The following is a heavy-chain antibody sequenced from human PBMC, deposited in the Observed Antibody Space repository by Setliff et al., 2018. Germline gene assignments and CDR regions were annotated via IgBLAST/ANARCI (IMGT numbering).Heavy chain of an antibody. V-gene: IGHV1-24*01. CDR2: FDPEDGET. CDR1: GYTLTELS. D-gene: IGHD6-13*01. CDR3: ATGPVLIEGSSWFILDY. J-gene: IGHJ4*02. Sequence: ASVKVSCKVSGYTLTELSRHWVRQAPGKGLEWMGGFDPEDGETIYAQKFQGRVTMTEEKATDTAYMELSSLRSEDTAVYYCATGPVLIEGSSWFILDYWGQGTLVTVSS.